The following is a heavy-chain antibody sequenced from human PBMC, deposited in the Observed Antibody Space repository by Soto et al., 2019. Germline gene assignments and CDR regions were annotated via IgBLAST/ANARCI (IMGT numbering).Heavy chain of an antibody. CDR2: IWYDGSNK. Sequence: QVQLVESGGGVVQPGRSLRLSCAASGFTFSSYGMHWVRQAPGKGLEWVAVIWYDGSNKYYADSVKGRFTISRDNSKNTLYLQMNSLRAEDTAVYYCARDGGMVRGAPPNYWGQGTLVTVSS. J-gene: IGHJ4*02. CDR3: ARDGGMVRGAPPNY. CDR1: GFTFSSYG. V-gene: IGHV3-33*01. D-gene: IGHD3-10*01.